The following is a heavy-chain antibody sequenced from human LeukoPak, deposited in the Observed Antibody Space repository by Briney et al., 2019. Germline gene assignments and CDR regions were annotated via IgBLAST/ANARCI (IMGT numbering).Heavy chain of an antibody. CDR2: IYYSGST. CDR1: GGSISSYY. J-gene: IGHJ6*04. D-gene: IGHD2-2*01. CDR3: ASPGDIVVVPAESALDV. V-gene: IGHV4-59*12. Sequence: SETLSLTCTVSGGSISSYYWSWIRQPPGKGLEWIGYIYYSGSTNYNPSLKSRVTISVDTSKNQFSLKLSSVTAADTAVYYCASPGDIVVVPAESALDVWGKGTTVTVSS.